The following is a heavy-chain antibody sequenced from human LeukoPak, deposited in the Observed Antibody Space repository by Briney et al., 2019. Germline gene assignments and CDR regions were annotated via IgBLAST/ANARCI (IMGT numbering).Heavy chain of an antibody. D-gene: IGHD3-10*01. CDR2: ISYDGSNK. Sequence: GRSLRLSCAASGFTFSSYAMHWVRQAPGKGLEWVAVISYDGSNKYYADSVKGRFTISRDNSKNTLYLQMNSLRAEDTALYYCAKHGVGFSGSGTYGSGSYPYWGQGTLVTVSS. V-gene: IGHV3-30*04. CDR3: AKHGVGFSGSGTYGSGSYPY. J-gene: IGHJ4*02. CDR1: GFTFSSYA.